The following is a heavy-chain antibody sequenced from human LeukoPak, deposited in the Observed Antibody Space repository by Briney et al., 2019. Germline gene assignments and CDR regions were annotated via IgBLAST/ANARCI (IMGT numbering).Heavy chain of an antibody. CDR2: ISWKSGSI. V-gene: IGHV3-9*01. CDR1: GFTFDDYA. CDR3: AKVHGYYDSSGYYSL. J-gene: IGHJ4*02. D-gene: IGHD3-22*01. Sequence: GGSLRLSCAASGFTFDDYAMHWVRQAPGKGLEWVSGISWKSGSIGYADSVKGRLTISRDNAKNSLYLQMNGLRAEDTALYYCAKVHGYYDSSGYYSLWGQGTLVTVSS.